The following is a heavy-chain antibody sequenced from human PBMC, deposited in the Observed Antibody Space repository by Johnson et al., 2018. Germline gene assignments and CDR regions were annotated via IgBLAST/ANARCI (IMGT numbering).Heavy chain of an antibody. Sequence: EVQLVESGGGLVKPGGSLRLSCAASGFTFSNAWMNWVRQAPGKGLEWVGRIKSKTDGGTTDYAAPVKGRFTTSRDDAKNPLYLQMKSRKTEDTAVYYCTTETPTYYYCSGSYPPSHYYYMDVWGKGTTVTVSS. CDR3: TTETPTYYYCSGSYPPSHYYYMDV. CDR1: GFTFSNAW. D-gene: IGHD3-10*01. CDR2: IKSKTDGGTT. J-gene: IGHJ6*03. V-gene: IGHV3-15*07.